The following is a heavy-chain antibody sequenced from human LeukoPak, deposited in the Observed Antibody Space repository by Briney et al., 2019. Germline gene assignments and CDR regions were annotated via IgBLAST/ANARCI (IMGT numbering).Heavy chain of an antibody. Sequence: SETLSLTCTVSGDSIRSYYWNWIRQPAGKGLEWIGRIQASGSTNDNPSLKSRIIMSIDTSKNQFSLKLTSVTAADTAVYYCAKDDLITGGKNWFDLWGQGTPVTVSS. CDR1: GDSIRSYY. D-gene: IGHD2-15*01. V-gene: IGHV4-4*07. CDR3: AKDDLITGGKNWFDL. J-gene: IGHJ5*02. CDR2: IQASGST.